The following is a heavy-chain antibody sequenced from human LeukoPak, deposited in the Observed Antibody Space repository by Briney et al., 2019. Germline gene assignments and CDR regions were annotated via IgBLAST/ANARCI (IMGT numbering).Heavy chain of an antibody. D-gene: IGHD5-18*01. CDR2: IKSKTDGGTT. J-gene: IGHJ6*03. Sequence: GGSLRLSWAAFGFTFSSYEMNWVRQAPGKGLEWVGRIKSKTDGGTTDYAAPVKGRFTISRDDSKNTLYLQMNSLKTEDTAVYYCARGYSDGNYYCMDVWGKGTTVTVSS. CDR1: GFTFSSYE. V-gene: IGHV3-15*01. CDR3: ARGYSDGNYYCMDV.